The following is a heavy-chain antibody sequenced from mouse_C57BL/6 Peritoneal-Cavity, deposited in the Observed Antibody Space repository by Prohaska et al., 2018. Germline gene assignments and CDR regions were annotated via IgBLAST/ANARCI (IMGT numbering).Heavy chain of an antibody. J-gene: IGHJ4*01. CDR2: INPNNGGT. CDR3: ASDGNLDDYAMDY. Sequence: PGASVKISCKASGYTFTDYYMNWVKQSHGKSLEWIGDINPNNGGTSYNQKFKGKATLTVDKSSSTAYMELCSLTSEDSAVYYCASDGNLDDYAMDYWGQGTSVTVSS. D-gene: IGHD2-1*01. V-gene: IGHV1-26*01. CDR1: GYTFTDYY.